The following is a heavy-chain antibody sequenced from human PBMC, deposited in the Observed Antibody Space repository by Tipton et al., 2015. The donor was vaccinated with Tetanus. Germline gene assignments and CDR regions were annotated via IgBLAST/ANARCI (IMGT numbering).Heavy chain of an antibody. CDR3: ARVHPPGLLGRSPLDS. D-gene: IGHD2-21*02. V-gene: IGHV3-21*01. CDR2: ISGSSNYI. CDR1: GFTFSDYS. Sequence: SLRLSCAASGFTFSDYSMNWVRQAPGKGLEWVSSISGSSNYINYADSVKGRFTISRANAKNSLYLQMNSLRADDTGVYFCARVHPPGLLGRSPLDSWGQGTLVTVSS. J-gene: IGHJ4*02.